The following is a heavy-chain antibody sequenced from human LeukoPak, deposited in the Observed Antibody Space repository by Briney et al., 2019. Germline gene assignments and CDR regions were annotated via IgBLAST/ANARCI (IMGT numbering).Heavy chain of an antibody. CDR3: ARDGYNDGADY. CDR2: INHSGST. CDR1: GGSFSGYY. D-gene: IGHD5-24*01. Sequence: SETLSLTCAVYGGSFSGYYWSWIRQPPGKGLEWIGEINHSGSTNYNPSLKSRVTISVDTSKNQFSLKLSSVTAADTAVYYCARDGYNDGADYWGQGTLVTVSS. V-gene: IGHV4-34*01. J-gene: IGHJ4*02.